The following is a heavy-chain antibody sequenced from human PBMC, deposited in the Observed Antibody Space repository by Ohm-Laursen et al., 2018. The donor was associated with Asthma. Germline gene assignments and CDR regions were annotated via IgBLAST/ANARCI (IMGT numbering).Heavy chain of an antibody. V-gene: IGHV3-7*01. CDR3: ARCHKKVDHEGAY. CDR1: GFTFRSYT. Sequence: GSLRLSCAASGFTFRSYTMTWVRQAPGKGLEWVANTNEDGSEIYYVDSVKGRFTISRDNAKNSLYLQMNSLRVEDTAVYYCARCHKKVDHEGAYWGQGILVTVSS. D-gene: IGHD1-14*01. J-gene: IGHJ4*02. CDR2: TNEDGSEI.